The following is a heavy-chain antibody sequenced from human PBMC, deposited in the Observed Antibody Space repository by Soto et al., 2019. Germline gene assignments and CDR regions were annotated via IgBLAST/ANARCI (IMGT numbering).Heavy chain of an antibody. CDR2: IFHSGNT. CDR3: ARGGVLDPFDF. Sequence: QVQLQESGPGLVKPSGTLSLTCAVSSASISDYYWWSWVRQPPGKGLEWIVEIFHSGNTNYNPSLESRVTMSVDKSKNQFSLRVTSVTVADTAVYYCARGGVLDPFDFWGQGTLVTVSS. D-gene: IGHD3-3*01. J-gene: IGHJ4*02. CDR1: SASISDYYW. V-gene: IGHV4-4*02.